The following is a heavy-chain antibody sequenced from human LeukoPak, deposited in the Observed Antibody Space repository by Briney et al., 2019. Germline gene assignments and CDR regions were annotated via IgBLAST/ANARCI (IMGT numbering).Heavy chain of an antibody. CDR1: GFTFSSYS. D-gene: IGHD2-8*01. CDR3: ARDAGYCTNGVCYDYYYYGMDV. V-gene: IGHV3-21*01. CDR2: ISSSSSYI. Sequence: GGSLRLSCAASGFTFSSYSMNWVRQAPGKGLEWVSSISSSSSYIYYADSVKGRFTISRDSAKNSLYLQMNSLRAEDTAVYYCARDAGYCTNGVCYDYYYYGMDVWGQGTTVTVSS. J-gene: IGHJ6*02.